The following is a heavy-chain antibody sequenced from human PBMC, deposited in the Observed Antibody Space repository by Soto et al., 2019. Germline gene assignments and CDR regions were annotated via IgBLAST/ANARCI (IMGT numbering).Heavy chain of an antibody. CDR2: ISSSSSYI. CDR1: GFTFSSYS. V-gene: IGHV3-21*01. CDR3: ARDLQAIFRWFDP. J-gene: IGHJ5*02. Sequence: GGSLRLSCAASGFTFSSYSMNWVRQAPGKGLEWVSSISSSSSYIYYADSVKGRFTISRDNAKNSLYLQMNSLRAEDTAVYYCARDLQAIFRWFDPWGQGTLVTVSS. D-gene: IGHD2-21*01.